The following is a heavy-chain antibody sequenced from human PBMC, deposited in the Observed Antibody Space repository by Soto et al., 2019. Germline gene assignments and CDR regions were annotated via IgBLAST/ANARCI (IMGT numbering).Heavy chain of an antibody. Sequence: SETLSLTCAVSGGSISSSNWWSWVRQPPGKGLEWIGEIYHSGSANYNPSLKSRVSMSVDKSKNQFSLRLSSVTAADTALYYCARIAVVPSALDPWGQGTLVTVPS. CDR1: GGSISSSNW. V-gene: IGHV4-4*02. D-gene: IGHD2-2*01. CDR3: ARIAVVPSALDP. CDR2: IYHSGSA. J-gene: IGHJ5*02.